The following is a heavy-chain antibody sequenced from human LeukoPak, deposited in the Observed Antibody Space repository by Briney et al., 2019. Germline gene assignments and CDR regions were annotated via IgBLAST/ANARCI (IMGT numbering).Heavy chain of an antibody. J-gene: IGHJ3*02. CDR3: ARPYCSSTSCYGAYDAFDI. V-gene: IGHV5-51*03. CDR2: IYPGDSDT. CDR1: GYSFTSYW. Sequence: PGESLKISCKGSGYSFTSYWIGWVRQMPGKGLEWMGIIYPGDSDTRYSPSFQGQVTISADKSISTAHLQWSSLKASDTAMYYCARPYCSSTSCYGAYDAFDIWGQGTMVTVSS. D-gene: IGHD2-2*01.